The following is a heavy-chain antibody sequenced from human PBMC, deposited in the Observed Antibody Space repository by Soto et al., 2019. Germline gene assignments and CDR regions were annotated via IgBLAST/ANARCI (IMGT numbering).Heavy chain of an antibody. Sequence: QVQLVESGGGVVQPGRSLRLSCAASGFTFSSYGMHWVRQAPGKGLEWVAGIWYDGSNKYYADSVKGRFTISRDNSKNALYLQMNSLRAEDTAVYYCARGFNIVVVVAATPDSYGMDVWGQGTTVTVSS. D-gene: IGHD2-15*01. CDR3: ARGFNIVVVVAATPDSYGMDV. CDR2: IWYDGSNK. J-gene: IGHJ6*02. V-gene: IGHV3-33*01. CDR1: GFTFSSYG.